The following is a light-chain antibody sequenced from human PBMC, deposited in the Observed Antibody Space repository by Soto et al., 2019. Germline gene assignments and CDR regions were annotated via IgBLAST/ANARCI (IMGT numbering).Light chain of an antibody. V-gene: IGLV2-14*03. J-gene: IGLJ1*01. CDR3: TSYTSSRTYV. Sequence: LTQPASVSGSPGQSITVSCTGTSNDVGAYNYVSWYQQHPGTAPKLMIYDVSNRPSGVSNRFSGSKSGNTASLTISGLQAEDEADYYCTSYTSSRTYVFGTGTKVTVL. CDR2: DVS. CDR1: SNDVGAYNY.